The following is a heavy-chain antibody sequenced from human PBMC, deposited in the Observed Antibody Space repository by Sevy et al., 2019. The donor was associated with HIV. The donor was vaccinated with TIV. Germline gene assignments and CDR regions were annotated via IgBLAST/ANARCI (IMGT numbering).Heavy chain of an antibody. CDR2: ISSSSSYI. CDR3: AKDPRSPAHVLRFLEWLNWFDP. Sequence: GESLKISCAASGFTFSSYIMNWVRQAPGKGLEWVSSISSSSSYIYYADSVKGRFTISRDNAKNSLYLQMNSLRAEDTAVYYCAKDPRSPAHVLRFLEWLNWFDPWGQGTLVTVSS. CDR1: GFTFSSYI. J-gene: IGHJ5*02. D-gene: IGHD3-3*01. V-gene: IGHV3-21*04.